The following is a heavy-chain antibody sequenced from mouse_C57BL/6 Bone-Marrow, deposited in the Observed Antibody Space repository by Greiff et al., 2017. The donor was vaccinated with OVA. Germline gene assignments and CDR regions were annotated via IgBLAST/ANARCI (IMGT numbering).Heavy chain of an antibody. CDR1: GYTFTSYG. CDR3: ARRYYGSSWNAY. D-gene: IGHD1-1*01. CDR2: IFPRSGNT. V-gene: IGHV1-81*01. Sequence: VQLQESGAELARPGASVKLSCKASGYTFTSYGISWVKQRTGQGLEWIGEIFPRSGNTYYNEKFKGKATLTADKSSSTAYMELRSLTSEDSAVYFCARRYYGSSWNAYWGQGTLVTVSA. J-gene: IGHJ3*01.